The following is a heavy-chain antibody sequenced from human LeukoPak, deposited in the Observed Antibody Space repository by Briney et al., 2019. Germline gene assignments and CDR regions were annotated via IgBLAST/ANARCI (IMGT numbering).Heavy chain of an antibody. V-gene: IGHV3-7*01. CDR3: ARVNSGSHWDYYYYYMDV. Sequence: GGSLRLSCAASGFTFSDYYMSWIRQAPGKGLECVANIKQDGSEKYYVDSVKGRFTISRDNAKNSLYLRMNSLRAEDTAVYYCARVNSGSHWDYYYYYMDVWGKGTTVTVSS. J-gene: IGHJ6*03. CDR1: GFTFSDYY. D-gene: IGHD1-26*01. CDR2: IKQDGSEK.